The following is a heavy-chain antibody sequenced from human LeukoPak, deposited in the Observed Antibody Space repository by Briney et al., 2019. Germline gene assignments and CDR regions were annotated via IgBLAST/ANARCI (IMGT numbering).Heavy chain of an antibody. V-gene: IGHV1-2*02. CDR3: AREEAAGREYYFDY. J-gene: IGHJ4*02. CDR1: GYTFTGYY. CDR2: INPNNGGT. Sequence: ASVKVSCKASGYTFTGYYMHWVRQAPGQGLEWMGWINPNNGGTNYAQKFQGRVTMTRDTSSSTAYMELSRLRSDDTAVYYCAREEAAGREYYFDYWGQGTLVTVSS. D-gene: IGHD6-13*01.